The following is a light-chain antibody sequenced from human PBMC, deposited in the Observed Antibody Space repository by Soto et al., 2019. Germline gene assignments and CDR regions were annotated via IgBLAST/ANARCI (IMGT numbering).Light chain of an antibody. V-gene: IGKV3-20*01. CDR2: GAS. J-gene: IGKJ1*01. CDR1: QTIKSTS. CDR3: QQYGSSPRT. Sequence: EIVLTQSPGTLSLSPGERATLSCRASQTIKSTSLAWYQQRPGQAPSLLIYGASSRATGNPDKFSGSGSGTDFTLTISRLEPEDSAVYYCQQYGSSPRTFGQGTKVEI.